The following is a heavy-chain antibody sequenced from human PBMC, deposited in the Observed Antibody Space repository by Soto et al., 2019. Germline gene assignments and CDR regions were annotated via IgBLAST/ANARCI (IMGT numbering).Heavy chain of an antibody. D-gene: IGHD2-15*01. Sequence: QVQLVQSGAEVKKPGASVKVSCKASGYTFTGYYMHWVRQAPGQGLEWMGWINPNSGGTNYAQKFQGWVTMTRDTSISTAYMELSRLRSDDTAVYYCARESYCSGGSCPKYYYYGMDVWGQGTTVTVSS. J-gene: IGHJ6*02. CDR1: GYTFTGYY. CDR2: INPNSGGT. CDR3: ARESYCSGGSCPKYYYYGMDV. V-gene: IGHV1-2*04.